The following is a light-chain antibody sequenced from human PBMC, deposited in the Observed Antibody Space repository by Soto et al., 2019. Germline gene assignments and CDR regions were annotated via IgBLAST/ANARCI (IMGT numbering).Light chain of an antibody. V-gene: IGKV3D-15*01. CDR2: GAT. Sequence: EVVMTQSPATLSVSPGEGATLSCRASQSVSDSLAWYQQKPGQAPRLLMSGATTRAAGTPARFSGRGSGTEFTLTLSSLQSEDFAVYYCQQYNKWPLTFGGGTRWIS. CDR3: QQYNKWPLT. CDR1: QSVSDS. J-gene: IGKJ4*01.